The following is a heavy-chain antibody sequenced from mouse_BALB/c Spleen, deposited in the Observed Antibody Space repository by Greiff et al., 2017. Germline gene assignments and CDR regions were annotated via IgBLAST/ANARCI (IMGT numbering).Heavy chain of an antibody. CDR2: IWAGGST. CDR1: GFSLTSYG. J-gene: IGHJ2*01. CDR3: AREGWDGNYLDY. V-gene: IGHV2-9*02. D-gene: IGHD2-1*01. Sequence: VKLMESGPGLVAPSQSLSITCTVSGFSLTSYGVHWVRQPPGKGLEWLGVIWAGGSTNYNSALMSRLSISKDNSKSQVFLKMNSLQTDDTAMYYCAREGWDGNYLDYWGQGTTLTVSS.